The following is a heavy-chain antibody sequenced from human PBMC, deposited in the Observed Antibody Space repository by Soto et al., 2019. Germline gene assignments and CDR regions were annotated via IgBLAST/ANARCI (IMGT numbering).Heavy chain of an antibody. V-gene: IGHV3-23*01. J-gene: IGHJ6*02. CDR3: AKVLGYCISTSCYDYYYYGMDV. CDR1: GFTFSSYA. Sequence: EVQLLESGGGLVQPGGSLRLSCAASGFTFSSYAMSWVRQAPGKGLEWVSAISGSGGSTYYADSVKGRFTISRDNSKNTVYRQMNSLRAEDTAVYYCAKVLGYCISTSCYDYYYYGMDVWGQGTTVTVSS. CDR2: ISGSGGST. D-gene: IGHD2-2*01.